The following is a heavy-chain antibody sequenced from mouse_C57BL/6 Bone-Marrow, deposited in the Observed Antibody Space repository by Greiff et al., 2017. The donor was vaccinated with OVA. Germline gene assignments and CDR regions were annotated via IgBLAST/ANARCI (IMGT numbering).Heavy chain of an antibody. CDR1: GFTFSSYT. CDR2: ISGGGGNT. Sequence: EVQRVESGGGLVKPGGSLKLSCAASGFTFSSYTMSWVRQTPEKRLEWVATISGGGGNTYYPDSVKGRFTISRDNAKNTLYLQMSSLRSEDTAVYYGARHYDYDFAYWGQGTLVTVSA. V-gene: IGHV5-9*04. J-gene: IGHJ3*01. CDR3: ARHYDYDFAY. D-gene: IGHD2-4*01.